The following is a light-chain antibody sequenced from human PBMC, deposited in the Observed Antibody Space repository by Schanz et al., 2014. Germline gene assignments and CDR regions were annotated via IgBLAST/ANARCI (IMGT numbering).Light chain of an antibody. CDR2: DVT. V-gene: IGLV2-14*03. CDR3: SSYGGNLGV. CDR1: SSDVGGHDY. J-gene: IGLJ1*01. Sequence: QSALTQPPSASGAPGQSVTISCTGTSSDVGGHDYVSWYQHHPGKAPKVMIYDVTSRPSGVSNRFSGSKSGNTASLTISGLQAEDEADYYCSSYGGNLGVFGTGTKLTVL.